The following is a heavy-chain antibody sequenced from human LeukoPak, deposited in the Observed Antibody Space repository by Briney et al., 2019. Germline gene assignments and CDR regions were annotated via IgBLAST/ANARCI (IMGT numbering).Heavy chain of an antibody. J-gene: IGHJ6*03. Sequence: PSETLSLTCSVSGASMSDHSWSWIRQPPGKGLEWIANIDDTGFTNDNPSLKSRVTSSIDTSKNQFSLRLTSVTAADTAVYFCARGTTVATGNYYPYYMDAWGKGTTATVSS. D-gene: IGHD4-23*01. V-gene: IGHV4-59*11. CDR3: ARGTTVATGNYYPYYMDA. CDR2: IDDTGFT. CDR1: GASMSDHS.